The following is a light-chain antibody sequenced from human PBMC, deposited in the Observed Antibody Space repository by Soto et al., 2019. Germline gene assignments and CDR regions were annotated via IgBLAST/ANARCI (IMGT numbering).Light chain of an antibody. CDR2: DAS. CDR1: QSVRKN. CDR3: HQYTNWPLT. V-gene: IGKV3-15*01. Sequence: EIVMTQSPATLSVSPGERAILSCRASQSVRKNLAWYQHKPGQVPRLLIYDASNRATGVPGRFSGSGSEKEFTLTISSLQSEDFAVYYCHQYTNWPLTFGGGTKVEIK. J-gene: IGKJ4*01.